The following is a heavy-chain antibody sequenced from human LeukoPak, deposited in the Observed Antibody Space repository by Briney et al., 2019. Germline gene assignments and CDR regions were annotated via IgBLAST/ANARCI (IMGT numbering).Heavy chain of an antibody. CDR1: GFTFSSYW. CDR3: ARGGTYDYVWGTYRPFGY. D-gene: IGHD3-16*02. CDR2: ITSSSSYA. J-gene: IGHJ4*02. Sequence: GGSLRLSCAGSGFTFSSYWMHWVRQAPGKGLEWVSSITSSSSYAYYADSVKGRLTLSRDNAKNSLYLQMNSLRAEDTAVYYCARGGTYDYVWGTYRPFGYWGQGTLVTVSS. V-gene: IGHV3-21*01.